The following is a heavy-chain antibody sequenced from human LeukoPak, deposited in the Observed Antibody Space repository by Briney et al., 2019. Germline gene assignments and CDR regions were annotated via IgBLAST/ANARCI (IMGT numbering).Heavy chain of an antibody. CDR2: IYYSGST. CDR1: GGSISSGGYY. J-gene: IGHJ6*02. D-gene: IGHD4-17*01. CDR3: ARGTVPYYYYYGMDV. V-gene: IGHV4-61*08. Sequence: PSETLSLTCTVSGGSISSGGYYWSWIRQHPGKGLEWIGYIYYSGSTNYNPSLKSRVTISVDTSKNQFSLRLSSVTAADTAVYYCARGTVPYYYYYGMDVWGQGTTVTVSS.